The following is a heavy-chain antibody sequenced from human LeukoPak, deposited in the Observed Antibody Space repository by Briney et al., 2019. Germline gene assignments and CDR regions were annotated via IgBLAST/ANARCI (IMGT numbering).Heavy chain of an antibody. J-gene: IGHJ4*02. CDR3: MIAAAGNGHYFDY. V-gene: IGHV1-24*01. Sequence: ASVKVSCKVSGYTLTELSMHWVRQAPGKGLEWMGGFDPEDGETIYAQKFQGRVTMTEDTSTDTAYMELSSLRSEDTAVYYCMIAAAGNGHYFDYWGQGTLVTVSS. CDR1: GYTLTELS. CDR2: FDPEDGET. D-gene: IGHD6-13*01.